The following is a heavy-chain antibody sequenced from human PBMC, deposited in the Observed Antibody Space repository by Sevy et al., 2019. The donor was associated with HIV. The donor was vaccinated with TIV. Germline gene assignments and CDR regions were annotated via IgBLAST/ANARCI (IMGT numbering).Heavy chain of an antibody. V-gene: IGHV3-53*01. CDR3: ARGATFYSDSSGRVLSVLGAFDI. D-gene: IGHD3-22*01. Sequence: GGSLRLSCAASGFTVSSNYMSWVRQAPGKGLEWVSIIFSGGGTYYADSVQGRFTISRYNSKNMVYLQMNSLRAEDTAVFYCARGATFYSDSSGRVLSVLGAFDIWGRGTMVTVSS. CDR2: IFSGGGT. J-gene: IGHJ3*02. CDR1: GFTVSSNY.